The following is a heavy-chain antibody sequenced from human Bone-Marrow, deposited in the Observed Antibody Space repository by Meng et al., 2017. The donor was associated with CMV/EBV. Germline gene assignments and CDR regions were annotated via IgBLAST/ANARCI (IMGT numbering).Heavy chain of an antibody. J-gene: IGHJ5*02. CDR2: IYPGDSDT. V-gene: IGHV5-51*01. CDR3: ARLSRYCSSTSCYWSWFDP. Sequence: GGSLRLSCKGSGYSFTSYWIGWVRQMPGKGLEWMGIIYPGDSDTRYSPSFQGQVTISADKSISTAYLQWSSLKASDTAMYYCARLSRYCSSTSCYWSWFDPWGQGTRVTVYS. CDR1: GYSFTSYW. D-gene: IGHD2-2*01.